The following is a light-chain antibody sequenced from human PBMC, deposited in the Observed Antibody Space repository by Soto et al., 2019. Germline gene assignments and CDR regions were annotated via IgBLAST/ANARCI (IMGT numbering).Light chain of an antibody. V-gene: IGLV2-23*01. Sequence: QSVLTQPASVSGSPGQSITISCTGTSSDVGSYNLVSWYQQHPGKAPKLMIYEGSKRPSGVSDRFSGSKSGNTASLTISGLQADDEADFYCCSYAGDSTYVFGTGTKLTVL. CDR3: CSYAGDSTYV. CDR1: SSDVGSYNL. CDR2: EGS. J-gene: IGLJ1*01.